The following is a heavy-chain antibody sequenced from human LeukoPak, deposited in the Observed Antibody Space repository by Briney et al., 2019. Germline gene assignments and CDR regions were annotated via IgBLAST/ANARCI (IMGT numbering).Heavy chain of an antibody. V-gene: IGHV1-69*05. CDR3: ARAGGDYYDSSGYSRIQGVDY. CDR1: GGTFSSYA. CDR2: IIPIFGTA. J-gene: IGHJ4*02. D-gene: IGHD3-22*01. Sequence: ASVKVSCKASGGTFSSYAISWVRQAPGQGLEWMRGIIPIFGTANYAQKFQGRVTMTRDMSTSTVYMELSSLRSEDTAVYYCARAGGDYYDSSGYSRIQGVDYWGQGTLVTVSS.